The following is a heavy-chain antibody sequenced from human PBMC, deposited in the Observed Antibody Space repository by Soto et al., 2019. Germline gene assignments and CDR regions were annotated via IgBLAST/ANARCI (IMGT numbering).Heavy chain of an antibody. CDR2: VWKDGSNR. D-gene: IGHD5-18*01. V-gene: IGHV3-30*02. CDR3: AKVPRGSNFGYYNF. CDR1: GITFSDYG. J-gene: IGHJ4*02. Sequence: PXGSLGLSCAASGITFSDYGMHGVRQAPGKGLEWVAGVWKDGSNRYYVDSVKGRFTISRDNSKNTLYLQMNSLRDEDTAVYYCAKVPRGSNFGYYNFWGQGTLVTVSS.